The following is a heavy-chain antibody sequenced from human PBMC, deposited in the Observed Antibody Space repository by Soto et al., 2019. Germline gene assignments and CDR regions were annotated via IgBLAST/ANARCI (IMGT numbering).Heavy chain of an antibody. CDR3: ARAGQWLVLDTRPRGPGAGTFLFY. CDR1: GFTFSSYA. J-gene: IGHJ4*02. D-gene: IGHD6-19*01. V-gene: IGHV3-30-3*01. Sequence: PGGSLRLSCAASGFTFSSYAMHWVRQAPGKGLEWVAVISYDGSNKYYADSVKGRFTISRDNSKNTLYLQMNSLRAEDTAVYYCARAGQWLVLDTRPRGPGAGTFLFYWGQGTLVTVSS. CDR2: ISYDGSNK.